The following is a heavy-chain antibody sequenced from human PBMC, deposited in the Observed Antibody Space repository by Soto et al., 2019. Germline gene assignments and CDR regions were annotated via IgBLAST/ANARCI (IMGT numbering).Heavy chain of an antibody. CDR2: ITWNSGSI. J-gene: IGHJ4*02. D-gene: IGHD6-19*01. Sequence: EVQLVESGGGLVQPGRSLRLSCAASGFTFDDYGMHWVRQAPGKGLEWVSGITWNSGSIGYADSVKGRFTISRDNAKNSLYLQMNSLRTEDTALYYCAKKAVAGNFDYWGKGTLVTVSS. CDR3: AKKAVAGNFDY. V-gene: IGHV3-9*01. CDR1: GFTFDDYG.